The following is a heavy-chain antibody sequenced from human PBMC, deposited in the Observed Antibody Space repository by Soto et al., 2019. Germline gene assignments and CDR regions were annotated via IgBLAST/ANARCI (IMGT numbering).Heavy chain of an antibody. CDR3: AKLIYPLNSSGLDV. Sequence: QVQLVQSGGGVVQPGRSLRLSCATSGFTFSSYDMQSVRHAPGKGLEWVALISYEGLNTYYADSVRGRFIISRDNSKNILYLQMHSLRPDDTAVYYCAKLIYPLNSSGLDVWGQGATVIVSS. D-gene: IGHD1-1*01. J-gene: IGHJ6*02. CDR2: ISYEGLNT. V-gene: IGHV3-30*18. CDR1: GFTFSSYD.